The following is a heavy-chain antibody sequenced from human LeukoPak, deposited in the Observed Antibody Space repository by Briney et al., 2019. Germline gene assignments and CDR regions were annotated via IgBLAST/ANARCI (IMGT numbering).Heavy chain of an antibody. D-gene: IGHD4-17*01. J-gene: IGHJ4*02. CDR3: ARAPYGDWPSMSY. Sequence: GGPLRLSCAASGFTVSSNYMSWVRQAPGKGLEWVSVIYSGGSTYYADSVKGRFTISRDNSKNTLYLQMNSLRAEDTAVYYCARAPYGDWPSMSYWGQGTLVTVSS. V-gene: IGHV3-53*01. CDR2: IYSGGST. CDR1: GFTVSSNY.